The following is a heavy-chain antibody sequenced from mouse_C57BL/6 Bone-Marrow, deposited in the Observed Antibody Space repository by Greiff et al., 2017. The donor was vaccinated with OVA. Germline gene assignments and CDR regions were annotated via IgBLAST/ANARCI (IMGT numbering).Heavy chain of an antibody. Sequence: QVPLQQSGAELVRPGASVTLSCKASGYTFTDYEMHWVKQTPVTGLEWIGAIDPETGGTAYNQKFKGKAILTADKSSSTAYMELRSLTSEDSAVYYCTFYYGSSYRFAYWGQGTLVTVSA. J-gene: IGHJ3*01. CDR2: IDPETGGT. CDR3: TFYYGSSYRFAY. CDR1: GYTFTDYE. V-gene: IGHV1-15*01. D-gene: IGHD1-1*01.